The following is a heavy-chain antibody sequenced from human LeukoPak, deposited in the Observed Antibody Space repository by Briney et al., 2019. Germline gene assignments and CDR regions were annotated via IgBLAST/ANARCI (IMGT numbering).Heavy chain of an antibody. Sequence: ASVKVSCKTSGYTFTDSYIHWVRQAPGQGLEWMGRINPNSGDPNYPQKFQGRVTMTRDTSISTAYMELSRLRSDDTAVYYCARDLFRYYDILTGYSPLDYWGQGTLVTVSS. CDR1: GYTFTDSY. D-gene: IGHD3-9*01. V-gene: IGHV1-2*06. CDR3: ARDLFRYYDILTGYSPLDY. CDR2: INPNSGDP. J-gene: IGHJ4*02.